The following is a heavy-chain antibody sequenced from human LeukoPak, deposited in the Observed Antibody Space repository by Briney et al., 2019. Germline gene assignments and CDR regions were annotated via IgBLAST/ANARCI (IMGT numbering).Heavy chain of an antibody. CDR1: GFTFSSRA. CDR3: AKSLDGSGSYYNGDY. CDR2: ISGSGDST. V-gene: IGHV3-23*01. D-gene: IGHD3-10*01. J-gene: IGHJ4*02. Sequence: PGGSLRLSCAASGFTFSSRAMNWVRQAPGKGLEWVSTISGSGDSTYYADSVAGRFVISRDNSKNTLYLQMNSLRAEDTALYFCAKSLDGSGSYYNGDYWGQGTLVTVSS.